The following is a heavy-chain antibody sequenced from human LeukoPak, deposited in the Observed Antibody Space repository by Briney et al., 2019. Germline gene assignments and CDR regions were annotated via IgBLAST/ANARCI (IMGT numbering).Heavy chain of an antibody. J-gene: IGHJ4*02. Sequence: SETLSLTCTVSGGSISSYYWSWMRQPPGKGLEWIGYIYYSGSTNYHPSLKSRVTISVDTSKNQFSLKLSSVTAADTAVYYCASGYYYFDYWGQGTLVTVSS. CDR1: GGSISSYY. V-gene: IGHV4-59*01. D-gene: IGHD3-22*01. CDR2: IYYSGST. CDR3: ASGYYYFDY.